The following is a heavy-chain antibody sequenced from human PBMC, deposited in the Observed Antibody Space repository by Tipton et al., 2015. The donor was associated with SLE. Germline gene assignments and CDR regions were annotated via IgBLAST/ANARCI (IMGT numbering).Heavy chain of an antibody. CDR2: IYYSGST. CDR3: ARGLRITIFGVVNPFDC. CDR1: GGSISSSSYY. Sequence: TLSLTCTVSGGSISSSSYYWGWIRQPPGKGLEWIGSIYYSGSTSYNPSLKSRVTISVDTSKNQFSLKLSSVTAADTAVSYCARGLRITIFGVVNPFDCCGQGTLVTASS. V-gene: IGHV4-39*07. J-gene: IGHJ4*02. D-gene: IGHD3-3*01.